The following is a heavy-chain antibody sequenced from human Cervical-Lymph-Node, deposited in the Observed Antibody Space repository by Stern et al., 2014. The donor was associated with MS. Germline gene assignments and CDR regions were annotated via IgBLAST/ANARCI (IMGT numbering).Heavy chain of an antibody. D-gene: IGHD2-15*01. CDR2: IYWDGDK. V-gene: IGHV2-5*02. Sequence: QVTLKESGPTLVKPTQTVTLTCTLSGFSVATAGVGVGWIRQPPGKVLEGLALIYWDGDKLYSPSLKNRLTIIKDTSKNQVVLTMTNVDPVDTATYYCAHSRVKYCRGGTCYSSLFDYWGQGTLVTVSS. J-gene: IGHJ4*02. CDR1: GFSVATAGVG. CDR3: AHSRVKYCRGGTCYSSLFDY.